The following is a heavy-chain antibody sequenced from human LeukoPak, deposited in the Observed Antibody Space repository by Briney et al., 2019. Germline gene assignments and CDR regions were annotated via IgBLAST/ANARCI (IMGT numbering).Heavy chain of an antibody. CDR1: GGSISSSDYY. J-gene: IGHJ4*02. D-gene: IGHD1-26*01. V-gene: IGHV4-39*07. CDR2: IYHSGST. Sequence: SETLSLTCTVSGGSISSSDYYWGWIRQPPGKGLEWIGEIYHSGSTNYNPSLKSRVTISVDKSKNQFSLKLSSVTAADTAVYYCARVSSGATTVDYWGQGTLVTVSS. CDR3: ARVSSGATTVDY.